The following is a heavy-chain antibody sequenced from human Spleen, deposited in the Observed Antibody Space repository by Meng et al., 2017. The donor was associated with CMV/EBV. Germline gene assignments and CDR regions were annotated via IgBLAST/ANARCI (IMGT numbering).Heavy chain of an antibody. CDR2: IYYSGST. V-gene: IGHV4-59*01. J-gene: IGHJ4*02. Sequence: SETLSLTCTVSGGFISSYYWTWIRQPPGKGLEWIGYIYYSGSTNYNPSLKSRVTISVDTSKNQFSLKLSSVTAADTAVYYCARTLYDFWSGYYSYFDYWGQGTLVTVSS. CDR1: GGFISSYY. D-gene: IGHD3-3*01. CDR3: ARTLYDFWSGYYSYFDY.